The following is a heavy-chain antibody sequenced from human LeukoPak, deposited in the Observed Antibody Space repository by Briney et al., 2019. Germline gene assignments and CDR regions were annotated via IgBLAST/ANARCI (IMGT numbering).Heavy chain of an antibody. Sequence: PGRSLRLSCAASGFTFDDYAMHWVRQAPGRGLEWVSLISGDGGRTYYADSVKGRFTISRDNSKNSLYLQMNTLRTADTALYYCAKDMGDYYGSGSYFLLLDYWGQGTLVTVSS. CDR1: GFTFDDYA. J-gene: IGHJ4*02. V-gene: IGHV3-43*02. CDR3: AKDMGDYYGSGSYFLLLDY. D-gene: IGHD3-10*01. CDR2: ISGDGGRT.